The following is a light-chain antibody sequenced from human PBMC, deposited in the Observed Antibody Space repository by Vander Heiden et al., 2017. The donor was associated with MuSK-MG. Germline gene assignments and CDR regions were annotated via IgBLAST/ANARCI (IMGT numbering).Light chain of an antibody. Sequence: DIQMTQSPSTLSASVGDRVTITCRASQNIHNWLAWYQQRPGKAPKVLIYDASSLESGVPSRFSGSGSGTEFTLTISSLQPDDFATYYCQQDQAYWTFGQGTKVDIK. V-gene: IGKV1-5*01. CDR3: QQDQAYWT. CDR1: QNIHNW. CDR2: DAS. J-gene: IGKJ1*01.